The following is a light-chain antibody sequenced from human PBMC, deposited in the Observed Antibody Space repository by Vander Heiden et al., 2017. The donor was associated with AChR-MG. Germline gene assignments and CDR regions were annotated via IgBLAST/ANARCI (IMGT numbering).Light chain of an antibody. V-gene: IGKV1-33*01. CDR1: QDISNY. J-gene: IGKJ4*01. CDR2: DAS. CDR3: QQYDNLPRLT. Sequence: DIQITQSSSSLSASVGDRVTITCQASQDISNYLNWYQQKPGKAPKLLIYDASNLETGVPSRFSGSGSGTDFTFTISSLQPEDIATYYCQQYDNLPRLTFGGGTKVEIK.